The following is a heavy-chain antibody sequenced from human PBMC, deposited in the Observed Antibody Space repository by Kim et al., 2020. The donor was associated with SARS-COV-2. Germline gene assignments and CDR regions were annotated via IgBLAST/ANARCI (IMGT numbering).Heavy chain of an antibody. V-gene: IGHV5-51*01. J-gene: IGHJ5*02. Sequence: GESLKISCKGSGYSFTSYWIGWVRQMPGKGLEWMGIIYPGDSDTRYSPSFQGQVTISADKSISTAYLQWSSLKASDTAMYYCARHVNYGGNSFGWFDPWGQGTLVTVSS. D-gene: IGHD4-17*01. CDR2: IYPGDSDT. CDR3: ARHVNYGGNSFGWFDP. CDR1: GYSFTSYW.